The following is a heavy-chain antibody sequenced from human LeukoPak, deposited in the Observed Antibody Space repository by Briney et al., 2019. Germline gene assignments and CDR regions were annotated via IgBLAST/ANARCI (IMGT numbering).Heavy chain of an antibody. CDR2: IYYSGST. Sequence: SETLSLTCTVSGGSLSSYYWSWIRQPPGKGLEWIGYIYYSGSTNYNPSLKSRVTISVDTSKNQFSLKLSSVTAADTAVYYCARGRAISWSGYWFDPWGQGTLVTVSS. D-gene: IGHD3-3*01. J-gene: IGHJ5*02. V-gene: IGHV4-59*01. CDR3: ARGRAISWSGYWFDP. CDR1: GGSLSSYY.